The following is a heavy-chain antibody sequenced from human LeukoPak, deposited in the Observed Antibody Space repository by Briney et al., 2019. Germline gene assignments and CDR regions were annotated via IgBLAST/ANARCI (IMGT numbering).Heavy chain of an antibody. V-gene: IGHV3-48*04. Sequence: GGSLRLSCAASGFTFSTHDVNWVRQAPGKGLEWVSFINSRSSTIYYADSVKGRFTISRDNAKNSLYLQMNSLRAEDTAVYYCTSHTGTGDAFRPFHIWGQGTKVTVSS. CDR3: TSHTGTGDAFRPFHI. J-gene: IGHJ3*02. D-gene: IGHD2-21*02. CDR2: INSRSSTI. CDR1: GFTFSTHD.